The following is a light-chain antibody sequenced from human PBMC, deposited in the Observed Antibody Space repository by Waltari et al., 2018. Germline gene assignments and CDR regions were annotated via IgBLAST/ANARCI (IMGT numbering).Light chain of an antibody. CDR2: EVS. Sequence: QSALPQPASVSGSPGQSIPISCTGTSSDVGSYNFVSWYQQHPGKAPHLIIYEVSERTPGVSNRFSGSKSDNTASLTISGLQAEDEADYYCSSYTPSTAPGVFGAGTKVTVL. V-gene: IGLV2-14*01. CDR1: SSDVGSYNF. J-gene: IGLJ1*01. CDR3: SSYTPSTAPGV.